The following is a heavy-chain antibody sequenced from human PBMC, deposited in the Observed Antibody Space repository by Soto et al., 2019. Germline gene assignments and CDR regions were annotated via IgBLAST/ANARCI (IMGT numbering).Heavy chain of an antibody. D-gene: IGHD1-26*01. CDR3: AHTKLQYYYYAMDV. CDR2: IYWDDAK. J-gene: IGHJ6*02. V-gene: IGHV2-5*02. Sequence: QITLKESGPTLVKPTQTLTLTCTLSGFSLSTGGVAVGWIRQPPGKALELLALIYWDDAKRYSPSLKSRLTIANNTXXNQVVLTMTNMDPVDTATYYCAHTKLQYYYYAMDVWGQGTTVTVSS. CDR1: GFSLSTGGVA.